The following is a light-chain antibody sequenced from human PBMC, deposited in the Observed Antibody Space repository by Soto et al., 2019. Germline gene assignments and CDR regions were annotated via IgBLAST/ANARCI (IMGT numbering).Light chain of an antibody. CDR1: QSVSSW. J-gene: IGKJ1*01. V-gene: IGKV1-5*03. Sequence: DIQMTQSPSTLSASVGDRVTITCRASQSVSSWLAWYQQRPGKAPKLLIYKASSLESGVPSRFSGSGSGTEFTLTISSLQPVDFGNYYCQQYSSYPRTFGQGTMVEIK. CDR3: QQYSSYPRT. CDR2: KAS.